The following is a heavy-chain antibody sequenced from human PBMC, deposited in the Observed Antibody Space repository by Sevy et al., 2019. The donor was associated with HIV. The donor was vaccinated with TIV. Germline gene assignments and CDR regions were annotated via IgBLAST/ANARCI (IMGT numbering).Heavy chain of an antibody. D-gene: IGHD3-16*02. CDR3: ARRRYRDYLWGSYRPTYFDS. Sequence: SETLSLTCAVYGGSFSGYYWSWIRQPPGQGLEWIGEITHSGNTNYNPSLKSRVTISIDTSKNQFSLKLSSVTAADTAVFYCARRRYRDYLWGSYRPTYFDSWGQGPLVTVTS. CDR2: ITHSGNT. J-gene: IGHJ4*02. CDR1: GGSFSGYY. V-gene: IGHV4-34*01.